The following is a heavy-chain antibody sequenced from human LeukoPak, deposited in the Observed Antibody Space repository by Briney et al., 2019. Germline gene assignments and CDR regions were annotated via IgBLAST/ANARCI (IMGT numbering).Heavy chain of an antibody. Sequence: GASVKVSCKASGYTFTSYGISWVRQAPGQGLEWMGWISAYNGNTNYAQKLQGRVTMTTDTSTSTAYMELRSLRSDDTAVYYCARDPGGPVGDGPGYAFDIWGQGTMVTVSS. CDR3: ARDPGGPVGDGPGYAFDI. CDR2: ISAYNGNT. V-gene: IGHV1-18*01. J-gene: IGHJ3*02. D-gene: IGHD1-26*01. CDR1: GYTFTSYG.